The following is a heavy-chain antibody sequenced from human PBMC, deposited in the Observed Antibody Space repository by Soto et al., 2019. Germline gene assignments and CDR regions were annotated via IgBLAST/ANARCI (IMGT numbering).Heavy chain of an antibody. CDR2: IYYSGST. V-gene: IGHV4-30-4*01. CDR3: ARVVNYDIVTGYYPIFDE. CDR1: GGSIISGDYY. Sequence: TLPLTCTVSGGSIISGDYYWILIRQPPGKGLEWIGYIYYSGSTYYNPSLKSRVTISVDTSKNQFSLKLSSVTAADTAVYYCARVVNYDIVTGYYPIFDEWVQGNLVTV. J-gene: IGHJ4*02. D-gene: IGHD3-9*01.